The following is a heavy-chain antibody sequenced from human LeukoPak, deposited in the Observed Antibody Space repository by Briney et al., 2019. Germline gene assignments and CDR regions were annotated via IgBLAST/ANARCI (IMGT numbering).Heavy chain of an antibody. J-gene: IGHJ5*02. CDR3: ARVRGITMVRGVTGWFDP. V-gene: IGHV1-69*04. CDR2: IIPILGIA. CDR1: GGTFSSYA. Sequence: PEASVKVSCKASGGTFSSYAISWVRQAPGQGLEWMGRIIPILGIANYAQKFQGRVTITADKSTSTAYMELSSLRSEDTAVYYCARVRGITMVRGVTGWFDPWGQGTLVTVSS. D-gene: IGHD3-10*01.